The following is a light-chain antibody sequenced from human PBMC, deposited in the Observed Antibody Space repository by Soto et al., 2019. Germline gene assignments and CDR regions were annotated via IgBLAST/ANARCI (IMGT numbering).Light chain of an antibody. CDR3: CSYASSKGV. CDR2: EGS. J-gene: IGLJ2*01. Sequence: QSVLTQPASVSGSPGQSVTISCTGTSSDVGSYNLVSWYQQHPGKAPKLMIYEGSKRPSGVSHRFSGSKSGNTASLAISGLQAEDEADYYCCSYASSKGVFGGGTKVTVL. V-gene: IGLV2-23*01. CDR1: SSDVGSYNL.